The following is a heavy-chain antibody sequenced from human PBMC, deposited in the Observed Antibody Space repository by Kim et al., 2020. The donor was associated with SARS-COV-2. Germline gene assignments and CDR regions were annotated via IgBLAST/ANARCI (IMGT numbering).Heavy chain of an antibody. Sequence: SETLSLTCTVSNGSISSGDHYWSWIRQPPGKGLEWIGYIYYSGSTYYSPSLNSRIAISVDTSKNQFSLKLSSVTAADTAVYYCARVPFGYDSSGYFQNFDYWGRGILVTVSS. CDR2: IYYSGST. D-gene: IGHD3-22*01. CDR1: NGSISSGDHY. V-gene: IGHV4-30-4*01. J-gene: IGHJ4*02. CDR3: ARVPFGYDSSGYFQNFDY.